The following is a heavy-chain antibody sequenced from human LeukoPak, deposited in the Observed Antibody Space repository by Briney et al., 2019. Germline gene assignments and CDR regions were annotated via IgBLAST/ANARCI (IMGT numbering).Heavy chain of an antibody. CDR2: ISYDGSNK. V-gene: IGHV3-30*18. Sequence: PGGSLRLSCAASGFTFSSYGMHWVRQGPGKGLEWVAVISYDGSNKYYADSVKGRFTISRDNSKNTLYLQMNSLRAEDTAVYYCAKVVIQAHYFDYWGQGTLVTVSS. D-gene: IGHD2-21*01. CDR3: AKVVIQAHYFDY. J-gene: IGHJ4*02. CDR1: GFTFSSYG.